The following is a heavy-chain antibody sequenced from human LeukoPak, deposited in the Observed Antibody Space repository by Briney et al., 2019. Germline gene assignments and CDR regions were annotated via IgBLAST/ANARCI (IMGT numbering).Heavy chain of an antibody. J-gene: IGHJ4*02. Sequence: ASVKVSCKASGYTFTGYYMHWVRQAPGQGLEWMGWINPNSGGTNYAQKFQGRVTMTRDTSISTAYMELSRLRSDDTAVYYCARGPYNMVRGVIIEYWGQGTLVTVSS. D-gene: IGHD3-10*01. CDR3: ARGPYNMVRGVIIEY. CDR1: GYTFTGYY. CDR2: INPNSGGT. V-gene: IGHV1-2*02.